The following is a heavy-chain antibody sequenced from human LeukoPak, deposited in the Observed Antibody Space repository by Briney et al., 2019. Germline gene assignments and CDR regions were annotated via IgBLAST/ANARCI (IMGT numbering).Heavy chain of an antibody. CDR1: GFTFSSYA. CDR2: ISGSGGST. V-gene: IGHV3-23*01. J-gene: IGHJ4*02. D-gene: IGHD2-2*01. Sequence: GGSLRFSCAASGFTFSSYAMSWVRQAPGKGLEWVSAISGSGGSTYYADSVKGRFTISRDNSKNTLYLQMNSLRAEDTAVYYCAKDGGVRDIVVVPAATDYWGQGTLVTVSS. CDR3: AKDGGVRDIVVVPAATDY.